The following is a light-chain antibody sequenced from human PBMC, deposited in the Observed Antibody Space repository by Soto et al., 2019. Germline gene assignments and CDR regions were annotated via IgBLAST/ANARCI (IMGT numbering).Light chain of an antibody. Sequence: DIPMTQSPSTLSASVGDSVTITCRASQSISSWLAWYQQKPGKAPKLLIYKASNLESGVPSRFSGSGSGTEFTLTISSLQPDDFAAYYCQQYSSYSYTFGQGTKLEIK. CDR2: KAS. CDR1: QSISSW. J-gene: IGKJ2*01. CDR3: QQYSSYSYT. V-gene: IGKV1-5*03.